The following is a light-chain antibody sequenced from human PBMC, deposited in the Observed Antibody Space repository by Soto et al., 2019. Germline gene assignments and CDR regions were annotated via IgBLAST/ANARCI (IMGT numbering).Light chain of an antibody. CDR3: QQYNSWT. CDR1: QRISRY. V-gene: IGKV1-5*01. CDR2: DAS. Sequence: DIQMTQSPSTLSASAGDRLAISCRASQRISRYLAWYQQKPGEAPKLLIYDASSLQSGVPSRFSGSGSGTEFTLTISSLQPDDFATYYCQQYNSWTFGQGTKV. J-gene: IGKJ1*01.